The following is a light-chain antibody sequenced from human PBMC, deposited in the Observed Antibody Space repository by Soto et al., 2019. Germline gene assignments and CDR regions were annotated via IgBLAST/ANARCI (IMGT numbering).Light chain of an antibody. CDR3: QQYNNWHPIT. V-gene: IGKV3-15*01. CDR2: AAS. CDR1: QSVSGN. Sequence: EIVMTQSPATLSVSPGERATLSCRASQSVSGNLAWYQQKPGQAPRLLIYAASTRATGIPARFSGSGSGTEFTLIISSLQYEDFAVYYCQQYNNWHPITFGPGTKVDIK. J-gene: IGKJ3*01.